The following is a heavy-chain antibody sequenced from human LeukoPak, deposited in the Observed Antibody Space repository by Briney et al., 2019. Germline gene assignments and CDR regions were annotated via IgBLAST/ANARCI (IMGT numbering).Heavy chain of an antibody. V-gene: IGHV3-30*04. CDR3: ARAWGRDGYKIFGY. Sequence: PGGSLRLSCAASGFTFSSYAMHWVRQAPGKGLEWVAVISYDGSNKYYADSVKGRFTISRDNSKNTLYLQMNNLRAEDTAVYYCARAWGRDGYKIFGYWGQGTLVTVSS. J-gene: IGHJ4*02. CDR2: ISYDGSNK. CDR1: GFTFSSYA. D-gene: IGHD5-24*01.